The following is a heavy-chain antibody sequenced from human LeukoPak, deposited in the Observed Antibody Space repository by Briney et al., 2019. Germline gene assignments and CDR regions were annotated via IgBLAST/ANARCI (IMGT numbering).Heavy chain of an antibody. Sequence: SETVSLTCAVYVGSFSGYYWMWIPQPPGKGREGSVEINHSGSTNYNPSLKSRVTISVDTSKNQFSLKLSSVTAADTAVYYCARRKDKYYDFWSGYYTEGGLFDYWGQGTLVTVSS. CDR1: VGSFSGYY. D-gene: IGHD3-3*01. CDR2: INHSGST. V-gene: IGHV4-34*01. CDR3: ARRKDKYYDFWSGYYTEGGLFDY. J-gene: IGHJ4*02.